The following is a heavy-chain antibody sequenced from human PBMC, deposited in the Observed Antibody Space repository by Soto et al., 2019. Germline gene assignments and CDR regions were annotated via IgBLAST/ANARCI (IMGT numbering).Heavy chain of an antibody. D-gene: IGHD1-26*01. Sequence: LSLTCTVSGGSISSHYWSWVRQAPGKGLEWIGHIYYGGSTNYNPSLRSRSTISVDTSKNQFSLKLNSVTTADAAVYYCARDGREASGMDVWGQGTKVTVSS. V-gene: IGHV4-59*11. CDR2: IYYGGST. CDR3: ARDGREASGMDV. J-gene: IGHJ6*02. CDR1: GGSISSHY.